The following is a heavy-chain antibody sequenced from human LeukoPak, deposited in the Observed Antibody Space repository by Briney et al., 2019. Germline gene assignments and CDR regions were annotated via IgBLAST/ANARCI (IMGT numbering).Heavy chain of an antibody. CDR1: RFTFSSYS. V-gene: IGHV3-48*01. Sequence: GGSLRLSCAASRFTFSSYSMMWVRQAPGKGLEWVSYISSSSTTIHYADSVKGRFTISRDNAKNTLYLQMNSLRAEDTAVYYCARDRSPGNFDYWGQGTLVTVSS. CDR2: ISSSSTTI. CDR3: ARDRSPGNFDY. J-gene: IGHJ4*02. D-gene: IGHD3-10*01.